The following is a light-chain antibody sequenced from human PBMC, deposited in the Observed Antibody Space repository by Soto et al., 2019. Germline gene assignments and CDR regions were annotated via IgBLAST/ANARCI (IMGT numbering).Light chain of an antibody. J-gene: IGLJ1*01. Sequence: QSALTPPASVSGSPGQSITISCTGTSRDVGGYDYVSWYQQYPGKAPKLMIFDVNNRPSGVSDRFSGSKSANTASLTIPGLQSEDEADYYCSSYTSSGIYVFGTGTKVTVL. V-gene: IGLV2-14*03. CDR1: SRDVGGYDY. CDR3: SSYTSSGIYV. CDR2: DVN.